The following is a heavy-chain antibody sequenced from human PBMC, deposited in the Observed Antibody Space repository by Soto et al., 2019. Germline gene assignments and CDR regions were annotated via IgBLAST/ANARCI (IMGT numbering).Heavy chain of an antibody. D-gene: IGHD1-1*01. V-gene: IGHV5-10-1*01. J-gene: IGHJ4*02. Sequence: GESLKISCKCSGYKFTNYWLSWVRQTPGKGLEWMGRIDPSDSYINYSPSFRGHVTISIDESISTAHLQWSSLKASDTATYYCAIVTAETAYHYFDFWGQGTLVTVSS. CDR2: IDPSDSYI. CDR1: GYKFTNYW. CDR3: AIVTAETAYHYFDF.